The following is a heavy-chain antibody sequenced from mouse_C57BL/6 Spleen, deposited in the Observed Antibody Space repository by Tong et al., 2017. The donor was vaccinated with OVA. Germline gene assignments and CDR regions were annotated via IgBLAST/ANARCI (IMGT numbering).Heavy chain of an antibody. V-gene: IGHV5-4*02. CDR1: GFTFSDYY. J-gene: IGHJ3*01. Sequence: EVQLVVCGGGLVKPGGSLKLSCAASGFTFSDYYMYWVRQTPEKRLEWVATISDGGSYTYYPDSVKGRFTISRDNAKNTLYLQMSSRRSEDTAMYYCARRTAYWCQGTLVTVSA. CDR3: ARRTAY. CDR2: ISDGGSYT.